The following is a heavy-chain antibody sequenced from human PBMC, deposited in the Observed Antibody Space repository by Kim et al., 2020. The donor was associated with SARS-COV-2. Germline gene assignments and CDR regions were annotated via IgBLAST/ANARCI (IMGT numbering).Heavy chain of an antibody. J-gene: IGHJ2*01. CDR3: ARAPPVSASHWYYVP. Sequence: GGSLRLSCAASGFTFSNSAMNWVRQAPGKGLEWVAAISSDGSNKYYADAVKGRSTISRDNSKNTLYLQMNSLRADDTAAYYCARAPPVSASHWYYVPWCR. CDR1: GFTFSNSA. CDR2: ISSDGSNK. D-gene: IGHD6-6*01. V-gene: IGHV3-30*04.